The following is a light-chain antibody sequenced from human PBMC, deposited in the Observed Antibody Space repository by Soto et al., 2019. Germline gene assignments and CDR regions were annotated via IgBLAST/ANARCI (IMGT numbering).Light chain of an antibody. CDR2: DVS. CDR3: SSYTSSSTPYV. J-gene: IGLJ1*01. Sequence: QSALPQPASVSGSPGQSITISCTGTSSDVGGYNYVSWYQQHPGKAPKLMIYDVSNRPSGVSNRFSGSKSGNTASLTISGLQAEDEAAYYCSSYTSSSTPYVFGTGTKVTVL. V-gene: IGLV2-14*01. CDR1: SSDVGGYNY.